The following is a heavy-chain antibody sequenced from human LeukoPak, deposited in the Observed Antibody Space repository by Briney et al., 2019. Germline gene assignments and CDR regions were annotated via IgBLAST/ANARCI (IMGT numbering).Heavy chain of an antibody. J-gene: IGHJ5*02. CDR3: ARVNGDYSYNWFDP. CDR1: GGSVSSGSYY. D-gene: IGHD4-17*01. CDR2: IYYSGST. Sequence: SETLSLTRTVSGGSVSSGSYYWSWIRQPPGKGLDWIGYIYYSGSTNYNPSLKSRVTISVDTSKNQFSLKLSSVTAADTAVYYCARVNGDYSYNWFDPWGQGTLVTVSS. V-gene: IGHV4-61*01.